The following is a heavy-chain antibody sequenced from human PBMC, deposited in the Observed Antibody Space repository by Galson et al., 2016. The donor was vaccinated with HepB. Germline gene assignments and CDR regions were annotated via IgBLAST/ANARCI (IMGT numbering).Heavy chain of an antibody. CDR2: MNPDTGVT. CDR1: GHDFTDYY. D-gene: IGHD4-17*01. Sequence: SVKVSCKASGHDFTDYYIHWVRQAPGKGLEWMGWMNPDTGVTKFEEEFRGWITMTRDTTISTAYLELSSLSGDDTALYYCATLYYGDFVLDHWGPGTLVTVSS. J-gene: IGHJ4*02. V-gene: IGHV1-2*04. CDR3: ATLYYGDFVLDH.